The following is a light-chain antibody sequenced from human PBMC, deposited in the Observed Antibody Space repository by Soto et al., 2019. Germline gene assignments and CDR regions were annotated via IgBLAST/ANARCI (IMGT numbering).Light chain of an antibody. CDR1: SANIGAGYN. J-gene: IGLJ2*01. CDR2: GNR. CDR3: QSYDISLSGVV. V-gene: IGLV1-40*01. Sequence: QAVVTQPPSVSGAPGPRVTISCTGSSANIGAGYNVHWYQHLPGTAPKVLIYGNRHRPSGVPDRFSGSKSGTSASLAITGLQADDEADYYCQSYDISLSGVVFGGGTKLTVL.